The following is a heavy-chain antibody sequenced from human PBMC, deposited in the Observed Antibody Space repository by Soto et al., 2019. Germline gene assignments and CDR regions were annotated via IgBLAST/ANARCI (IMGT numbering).Heavy chain of an antibody. Sequence: PGGSLRLSCAASGFTFSSYAMHWVRQAPGKGLEWVAVISYDGSNKYYADSVKGRFTISRDNSKNTLYLQMNSLRAEDTAVYYYAREGMDIVLMVYASYYYGMDVWGQGTTVTVSS. CDR3: AREGMDIVLMVYASYYYGMDV. D-gene: IGHD2-8*01. V-gene: IGHV3-30-3*01. CDR2: ISYDGSNK. CDR1: GFTFSSYA. J-gene: IGHJ6*02.